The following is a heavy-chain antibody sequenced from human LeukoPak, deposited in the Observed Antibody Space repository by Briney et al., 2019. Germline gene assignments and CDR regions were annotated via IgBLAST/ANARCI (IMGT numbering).Heavy chain of an antibody. CDR1: GFTFSSYS. D-gene: IGHD2-2*03. Sequence: GGSLRLSCAASGFTFSSYSMNWVRQAPGKGLEWVSSISSSSSYIYYADSVKGRFTISRDNAKNSLYLQMNSLRAEDTAVNYCARDGSFKGLIDYWGQGTLVTVSS. CDR2: ISSSSSYI. CDR3: ARDGSFKGLIDY. J-gene: IGHJ4*02. V-gene: IGHV3-21*01.